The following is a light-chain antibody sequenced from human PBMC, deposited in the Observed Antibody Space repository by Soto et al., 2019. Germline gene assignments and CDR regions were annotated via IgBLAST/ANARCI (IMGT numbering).Light chain of an antibody. CDR1: QTISSY. J-gene: IGKJ2*01. CDR3: QQSYTTLPYT. CDR2: AAS. V-gene: IGKV1-39*01. Sequence: DIQMTQSPSSLSASVGDRVTITCRASQTISSYLNWYQQRPGKAPMLLIHAASTLQGGVPSRFSGSGSGTDFTLTNSSLQPEEFATYYCQQSYTTLPYTFGQGTKLEI.